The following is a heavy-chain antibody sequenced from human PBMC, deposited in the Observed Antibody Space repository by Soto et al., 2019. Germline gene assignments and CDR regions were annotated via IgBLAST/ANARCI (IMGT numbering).Heavy chain of an antibody. CDR2: VIATAGTT. V-gene: IGHV3-23*04. J-gene: IGHJ4*02. CDR3: AKDRLAGGFDY. D-gene: IGHD3-16*01. CDR1: GFTFSNYA. Sequence: DVQLVDSGGGLVQPGGSLRLSCAASGFTFSNYAMSWVRQAPGKGLEWVSLVIATAGTTYYTDSVKGRFTISRDNSRNTVYLQMNSLRADDTAVYYCAKDRLAGGFDYWGKGTLVTVSS.